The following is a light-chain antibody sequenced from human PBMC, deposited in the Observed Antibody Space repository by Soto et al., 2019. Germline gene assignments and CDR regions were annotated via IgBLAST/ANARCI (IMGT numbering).Light chain of an antibody. CDR2: DAS. CDR3: QQYNNWPFT. V-gene: IGKV3-20*01. CDR1: QSVASNY. Sequence: EIVLTQSPGTLSLSPGERATLSCRASQSVASNYLGWYQQKPGQAPRVLIFDASIRATGIPDRFSASGSGSDFTLTISRLEPDDFAVYYCQQYNNWPFTFGPGTKVDI. J-gene: IGKJ3*01.